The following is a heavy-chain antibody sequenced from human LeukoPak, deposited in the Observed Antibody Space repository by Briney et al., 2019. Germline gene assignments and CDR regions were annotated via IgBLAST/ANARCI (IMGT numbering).Heavy chain of an antibody. CDR3: ARLLRSGWYYFDY. Sequence: SETLSLTCTVSGGSISSYYWSWIRQPAVKGLEWIGPIYTSGSTNYNPSLKSRVTMSVDTSKNQFSLKLSSVTAADTAVYYCARLLRSGWYYFDYWGLGTLVTVSS. D-gene: IGHD6-19*01. V-gene: IGHV4-4*07. CDR1: GGSISSYY. J-gene: IGHJ4*02. CDR2: IYTSGST.